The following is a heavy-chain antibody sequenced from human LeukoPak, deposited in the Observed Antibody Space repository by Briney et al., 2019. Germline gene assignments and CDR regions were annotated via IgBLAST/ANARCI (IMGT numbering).Heavy chain of an antibody. CDR1: GFTFSSYG. CDR2: ISGSGGST. D-gene: IGHD2-15*01. J-gene: IGHJ6*03. Sequence: GGTLRLSCAASGFTFSSYGMSWVRQAPGKGLEWVSAISGSGGSTYYADSVKGRFTISRDNSKNTLYLQMNSLRAEDTAVYYCAKGSSGGIEYYYYYMDVWGKGTTVTISS. V-gene: IGHV3-23*01. CDR3: AKGSSGGIEYYYYYMDV.